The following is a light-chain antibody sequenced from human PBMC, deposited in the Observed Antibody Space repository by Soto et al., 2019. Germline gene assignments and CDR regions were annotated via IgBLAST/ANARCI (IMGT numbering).Light chain of an antibody. CDR3: QQYYSNPRT. J-gene: IGKJ1*01. CDR1: QTISRY. V-gene: IGKV1-39*01. CDR2: SAS. Sequence: DIQMTQSPSSLSASVGDRVTITCRASQTISRYLNWYQQRQGKAPNXLIYSASSLQSGVPSRFSGSGSGTDFTLTISSLQAEDVEVYYCQQYYSNPRTFGQGTKVDIK.